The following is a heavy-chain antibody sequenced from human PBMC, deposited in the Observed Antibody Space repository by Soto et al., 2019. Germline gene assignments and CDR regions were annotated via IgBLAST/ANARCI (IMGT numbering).Heavy chain of an antibody. V-gene: IGHV3-48*03. J-gene: IGHJ6*02. CDR1: GFAFKSYE. CDR3: ARTDAQTRGYTYGVRTVSETRFYYYYGMDV. CDR2: ISSSGTTI. Sequence: PGGSLRLSCAASGFAFKSYEMNWVRQAPWKGLEWISYISSSGTTINYAESVKGRFTISRDNAKNSLSLEMTSLRTDDTGVYYCARTDAQTRGYTYGVRTVSETRFYYYYGMDVWGQGTRVTVSS. D-gene: IGHD5-18*01.